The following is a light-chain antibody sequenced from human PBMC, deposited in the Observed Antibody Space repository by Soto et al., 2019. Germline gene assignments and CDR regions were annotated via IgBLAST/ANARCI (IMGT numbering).Light chain of an antibody. Sequence: DIQMTQSPSSLSQSEGDKVTTTGKASQALGTYLNWYQQKPGKAPKLLIYDASNLETGVPSRFSGSGSGTDFTFTISSLQPEDIATYYCQQYDNLPLTFGGGTKVEIK. CDR1: QALGTY. V-gene: IGKV1-33*01. CDR3: QQYDNLPLT. CDR2: DAS. J-gene: IGKJ4*01.